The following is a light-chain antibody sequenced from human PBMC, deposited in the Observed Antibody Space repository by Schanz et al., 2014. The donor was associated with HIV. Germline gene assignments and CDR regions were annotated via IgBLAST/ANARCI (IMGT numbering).Light chain of an antibody. CDR1: QSVSSSS. Sequence: DIVLTQSPVTLSLSPGERATLSCRASQSVSSSSLAWYQQRPGQSPRLLIYGASSRATGIPDRFSGSGSGTDFTLTISSLEPEDFAVYYCQYFGNSGGTFGGGTKVEIK. V-gene: IGKV3-20*01. J-gene: IGKJ4*01. CDR2: GAS. CDR3: QYFGNSGGT.